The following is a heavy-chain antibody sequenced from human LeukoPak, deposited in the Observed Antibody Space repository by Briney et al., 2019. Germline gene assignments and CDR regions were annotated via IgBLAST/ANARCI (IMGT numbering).Heavy chain of an antibody. D-gene: IGHD1-14*01. Sequence: GGSLRLSCAASGFTFSSYAMHWVRQAPGKGLEWVAVIWYDGNNKYYADSVRGRFTISRDNSKNTLYLQMNSLRAEDTAVYYCARGPRGIKSWFDPWGQGTLVTVSS. CDR3: ARGPRGIKSWFDP. J-gene: IGHJ5*02. CDR2: IWYDGNNK. CDR1: GFTFSSYA. V-gene: IGHV3-33*08.